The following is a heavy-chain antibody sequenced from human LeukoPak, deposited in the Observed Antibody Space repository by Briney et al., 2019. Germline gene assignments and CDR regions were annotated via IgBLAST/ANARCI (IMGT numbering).Heavy chain of an antibody. J-gene: IGHJ4*02. CDR3: ARRGSSGWYFDY. D-gene: IGHD6-19*01. CDR2: IYYSGST. Sequence: PSETLSLTYTVSGGHISISSYYWGWIRQPPGKGLEWIGSIYYSGSTYYNPSVKSRVTISVDTSKNQFSLKLSSVTAADTAVYYCARRGSSGWYFDYWGQGTLVTVSS. CDR1: GGHISISSYY. V-gene: IGHV4-39*01.